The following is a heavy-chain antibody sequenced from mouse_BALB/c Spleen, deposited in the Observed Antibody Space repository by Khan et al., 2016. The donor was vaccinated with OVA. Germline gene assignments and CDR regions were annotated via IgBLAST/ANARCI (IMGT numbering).Heavy chain of an antibody. CDR1: GYTFTNYG. CDR2: INSNTGEA. CDR3: VSGGRRAMDY. V-gene: IGHV9-3-1*01. Sequence: QIQLVQSGPELKKPGETVKISCKASGYTFTNYGMNWVKQAPGKGLKWMGWINSNTGEARYADDFKGRVALPLETSASTAYLQIKNLKNEDTATSFCVSGGRRAMDYWGQGTSVTVSS. J-gene: IGHJ4*01. D-gene: IGHD1-3*01.